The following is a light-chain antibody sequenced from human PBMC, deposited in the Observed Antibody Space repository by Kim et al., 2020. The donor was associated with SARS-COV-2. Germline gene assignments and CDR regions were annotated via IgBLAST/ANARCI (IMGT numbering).Light chain of an antibody. CDR1: LSVSSTF. V-gene: IGKV3-20*01. CDR2: GAS. Sequence: PGERVTLSCRASLSVSSTFIAWYQQKPGQAPSLLIYGASSRATGIPDRFSGSGSGTDFTLTISRLEPEDFAVYYCHQYGSSPRTFGQGTKLE. J-gene: IGKJ2*01. CDR3: HQYGSSPRT.